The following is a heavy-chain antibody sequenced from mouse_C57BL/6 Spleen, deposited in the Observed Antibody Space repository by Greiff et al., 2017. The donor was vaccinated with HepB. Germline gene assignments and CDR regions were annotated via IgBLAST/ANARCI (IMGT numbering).Heavy chain of an antibody. CDR1: GYTFTDYD. D-gene: IGHD2-4*01. Sequence: VQLQQSGAELVRPGASVTLSCKASGYTFTDYDMHWVKQTPVHGLEWIGAIDPETGGTAYNQKFKGKAILTADKSSSTAYMELRSLTSEDSAVYYCTAPYDYDERPFAYWGQGTLVTVSA. CDR3: TAPYDYDERPFAY. J-gene: IGHJ3*01. CDR2: IDPETGGT. V-gene: IGHV1-15*01.